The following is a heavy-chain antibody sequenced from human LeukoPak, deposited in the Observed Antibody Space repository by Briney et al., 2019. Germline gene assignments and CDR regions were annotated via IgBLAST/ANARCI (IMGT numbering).Heavy chain of an antibody. J-gene: IGHJ5*02. D-gene: IGHD3-10*01. CDR2: IYHSGST. Sequence: SETLSLTSTVSGASITSGGYCCRWIRQPPGKGMEWIGYIYHSGSTYYNPSLKSRVTISVDRSKNQFSLKMSDVTAAGTAMYCCARVPPITDKYWFDPWGQGTLVTVSS. V-gene: IGHV4-30-2*01. CDR3: ARVPPITDKYWFDP. CDR1: GASITSGGYC.